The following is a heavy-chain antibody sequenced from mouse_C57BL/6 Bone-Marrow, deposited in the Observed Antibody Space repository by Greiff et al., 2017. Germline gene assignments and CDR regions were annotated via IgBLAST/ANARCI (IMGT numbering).Heavy chain of an antibody. CDR1: GYAFSSYW. Sequence: QFQLQESGAELVKPGASVKISCKASGYAFSSYWMNWVKQRPGKGLAWIGQIYPGDGDTNYNGKFTCKATLTADKSSSTAYMHLSSLTSEDSAVYFCARSITTVVHFDYWGQGTTLTVSS. J-gene: IGHJ2*01. CDR3: ARSITTVVHFDY. CDR2: IYPGDGDT. V-gene: IGHV1-80*01. D-gene: IGHD1-1*01.